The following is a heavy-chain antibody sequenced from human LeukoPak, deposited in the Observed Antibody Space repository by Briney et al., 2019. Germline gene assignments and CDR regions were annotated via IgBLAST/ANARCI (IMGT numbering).Heavy chain of an antibody. D-gene: IGHD3-10*01. CDR1: AGSIGSDALY. V-gene: IGHV4-39*01. CDR3: VAEEYCTGSYYKSSV. J-gene: IGHJ4*02. Sequence: KSSETLSLTCIVSAGSIGSDALYWGWIRQSPGKGLEWIGSIHYTRSYSGTTYYNTSLESRVTVSTDRSKNLCSLKLTSVTAADTAVYYCVAEEYCTGSYYKSSVWGKGTLVTVSS. CDR2: IHYTRSYSGTT.